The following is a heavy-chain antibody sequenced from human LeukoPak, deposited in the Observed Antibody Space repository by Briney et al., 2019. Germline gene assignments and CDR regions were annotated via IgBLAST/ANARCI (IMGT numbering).Heavy chain of an antibody. CDR2: INHSGST. CDR1: GGSFSGYY. J-gene: IGHJ4*02. CDR3: ARRSYYYDSSGYYPLFDY. D-gene: IGHD3-22*01. V-gene: IGHV4-34*01. Sequence: SETLSLTCAVYGGSFSGYYWSWIRRPPGKGLEWIGEINHSGSTNYNPSLKSRVTISVDTSKNQFSLKLSSVTAADTAVYYCARRSYYYDSSGYYPLFDYWGQGTLVTVSS.